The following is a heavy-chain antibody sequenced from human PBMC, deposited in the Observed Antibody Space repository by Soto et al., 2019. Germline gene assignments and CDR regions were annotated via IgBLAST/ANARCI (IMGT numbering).Heavy chain of an antibody. CDR1: GFTFTSSA. D-gene: IGHD4-17*01. J-gene: IGHJ4*02. Sequence: SVKVSCKASGFTFTSSAVQWVRQARGQRLEWIGWIVVGSGNTNYAQKFQERVTITRDMSTSTAYMELSSLRSEDTAVYYCAADYVRSTTGSFGHFDHWGQGTLVTVSS. CDR3: AADYVRSTTGSFGHFDH. V-gene: IGHV1-58*01. CDR2: IVVGSGNT.